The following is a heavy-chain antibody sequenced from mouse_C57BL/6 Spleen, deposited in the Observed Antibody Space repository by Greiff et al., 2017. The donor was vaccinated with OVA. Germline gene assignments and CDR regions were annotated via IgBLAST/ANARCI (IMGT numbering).Heavy chain of an antibody. CDR2: ITPNYGTT. J-gene: IGHJ4*01. V-gene: IGHV1-39*01. D-gene: IGHD1-1*01. CDR3: ARDYYGSSYLYAMDY. CDR1: GYSFTDYN. Sequence: VQLQQSGPELVKPGASVKISCKASGYSFTDYNMNWVKQSTGKSLEWIGVITPNYGTTSYHQKFKGKATLTVDQSSSTAYMQLNNLTSEDSADYYCARDYYGSSYLYAMDYWGQGTSVTVSS.